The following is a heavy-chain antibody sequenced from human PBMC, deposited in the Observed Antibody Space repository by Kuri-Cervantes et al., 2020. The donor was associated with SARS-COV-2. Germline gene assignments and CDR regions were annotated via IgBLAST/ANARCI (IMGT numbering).Heavy chain of an antibody. CDR3: ARDDGY. J-gene: IGHJ4*02. Sequence: GSLRLSCAASGFTVSSNYMSWVRQAPGKGLEWIGEINHSGSTNYNPSLKSRVTISVDTSKNQFSLKLSSVTAADTAVYYCARDDGYWGQGTLVTVSS. CDR2: INHSGST. V-gene: IGHV4-34*01. CDR1: GFTVSSNY.